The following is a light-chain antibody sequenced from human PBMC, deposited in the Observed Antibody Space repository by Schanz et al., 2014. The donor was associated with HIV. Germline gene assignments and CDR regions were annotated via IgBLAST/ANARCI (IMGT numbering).Light chain of an antibody. CDR1: QSVSSSY. V-gene: IGKV3-20*01. CDR2: GAS. J-gene: IGKJ3*01. CDR3: QQYAGSPT. Sequence: EIVLTQSPGTLSLSPGERATLSCRASQSVSSSYLAWYQQKPGQAPRLLIYGASSRATGIPDRFSGSGSGTDFTLTISGLEPEDFAVYYCQQYAGSPTFGPGTTVDIK.